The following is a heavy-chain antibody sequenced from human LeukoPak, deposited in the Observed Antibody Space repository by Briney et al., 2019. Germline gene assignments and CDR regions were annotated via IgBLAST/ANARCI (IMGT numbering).Heavy chain of an antibody. V-gene: IGHV3-30*04. J-gene: IGHJ4*02. CDR3: TRVVLVGTTYSYFDY. D-gene: IGHD1-26*01. Sequence: GGSLRLSCAASGFTFSGSAMHWVRQAPGKGLEWVAVISYDGSNKYYADSVKGRFTISRDNSKNSLYLQMNSLKAEDTAVYYCTRVVLVGTTYSYFDYWGQGTLVTVSS. CDR2: ISYDGSNK. CDR1: GFTFSGSA.